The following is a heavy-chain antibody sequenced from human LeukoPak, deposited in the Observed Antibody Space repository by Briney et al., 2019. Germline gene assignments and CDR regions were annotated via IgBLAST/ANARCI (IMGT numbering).Heavy chain of an antibody. CDR2: ISGSGGST. Sequence: GGSLRLSCAASGFTFSNYAMSWVRQAPGKGLEWVSAISGSGGSTYYADSVKGRFTISRDNSKNTLYLQMNSLRAEDTAVYYCAKDRTSRYYDSSGYYFWGQGTLVTVSS. V-gene: IGHV3-23*01. J-gene: IGHJ4*02. CDR3: AKDRTSRYYDSSGYYF. CDR1: GFTFSNYA. D-gene: IGHD3-22*01.